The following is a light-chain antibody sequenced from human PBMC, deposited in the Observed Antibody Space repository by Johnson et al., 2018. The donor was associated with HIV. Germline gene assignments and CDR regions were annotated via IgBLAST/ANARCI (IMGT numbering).Light chain of an antibody. Sequence: QSVLTQPPSVSAPPGQNITISCSGSNSNIGNNYVSWFQQLPGTAPKLLIYENNKRPSGIPDRFSGSKSGTSATLGITGLQTGDEADYYCGTWDSSLSALVFGTGTKVTAL. CDR1: NSNIGNNY. CDR2: ENN. CDR3: GTWDSSLSALV. J-gene: IGLJ1*01. V-gene: IGLV1-51*02.